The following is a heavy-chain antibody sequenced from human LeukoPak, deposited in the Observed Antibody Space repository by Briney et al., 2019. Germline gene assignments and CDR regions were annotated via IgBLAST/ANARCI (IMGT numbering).Heavy chain of an antibody. CDR3: ARAPEYSSSNWCFDL. CDR2: IIPIFGTA. CDR1: GGTFSSYA. Sequence: GASVKVSCKASGGTFSSYAISWVRQAPGQGLEWMGRIIPIFGTANYAQKFQGRVTITTDESTSTAYMELSSLRSEDTAVYYCARAPEYSSSNWCFDLWGRGTLVTVSS. J-gene: IGHJ2*01. V-gene: IGHV1-69*05. D-gene: IGHD6-6*01.